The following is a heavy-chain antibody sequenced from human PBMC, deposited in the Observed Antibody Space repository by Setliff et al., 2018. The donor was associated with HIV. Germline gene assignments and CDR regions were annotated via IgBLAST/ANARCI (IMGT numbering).Heavy chain of an antibody. Sequence: ASLKVSCKVSGYTLTELSMHWVRQAPGEGLEWMGGFDPEDGETIYAQKFQGRVTMTEDTSTDTAYMELSSLRSEDTAVYYCATGRAPRHYGGNGPYGCWGQGTLVTVSS. CDR2: FDPEDGET. V-gene: IGHV1-24*01. CDR1: GYTLTELS. J-gene: IGHJ4*02. CDR3: ATGRAPRHYGGNGPYGC. D-gene: IGHD4-17*01.